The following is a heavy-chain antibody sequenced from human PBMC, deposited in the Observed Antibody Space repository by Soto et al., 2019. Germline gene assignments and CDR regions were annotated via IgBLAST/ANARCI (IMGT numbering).Heavy chain of an antibody. Sequence: EVQLVESGGGLVQPGGSLRLSCAASGFTFSSYWMSWVRQAPGKGLEWVANINQDVSEKYYVDSVKGRFTISRDNAKNSVFLQMNRLRAEDTAVYYCARGRGLFDYWGQGTLVTVSS. CDR1: GFTFSSYW. D-gene: IGHD3-10*01. V-gene: IGHV3-7*05. CDR3: ARGRGLFDY. J-gene: IGHJ4*02. CDR2: INQDVSEK.